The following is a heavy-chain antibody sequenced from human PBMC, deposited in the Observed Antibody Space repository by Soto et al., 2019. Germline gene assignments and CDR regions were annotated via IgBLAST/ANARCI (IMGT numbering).Heavy chain of an antibody. V-gene: IGHV3-15*01. Sequence: EVQLLESGGGLVQPGGSLRLSCAASGFTFSNAWMSWVRQAPGKGLEWVGRIKSKTDGGTTDYAAPVKGRFTISRDDSKNTLYLQMNSLKTEDTAVYYCTLSSGYYYGGFDYWGQGTLVTVSS. D-gene: IGHD3-22*01. CDR1: GFTFSNAW. CDR3: TLSSGYYYGGFDY. CDR2: IKSKTDGGTT. J-gene: IGHJ4*02.